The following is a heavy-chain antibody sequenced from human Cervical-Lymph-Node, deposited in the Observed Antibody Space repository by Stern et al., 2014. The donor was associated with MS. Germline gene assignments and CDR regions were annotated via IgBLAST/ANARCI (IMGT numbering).Heavy chain of an antibody. V-gene: IGHV3-30*01. CDR2: ISYDGSEK. CDR1: GFTFSYHA. D-gene: IGHD5-12*01. Sequence: VQLVESGGGVVQPGRSLRLSCAASGFTFSYHAMHWVRQAPGKGLEWAAVISYDGSEKNDADSVKGRFTISRDNSRNTLYLQMNSLRVDDTAVYYCARGGAVATSDYYFDYWGQGILVTVSS. J-gene: IGHJ4*02. CDR3: ARGGAVATSDYYFDY.